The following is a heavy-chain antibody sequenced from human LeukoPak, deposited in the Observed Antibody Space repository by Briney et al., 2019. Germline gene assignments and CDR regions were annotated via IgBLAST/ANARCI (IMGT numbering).Heavy chain of an antibody. CDR1: GYTFTSYG. CDR2: ISAYNGNT. V-gene: IGHV1-18*01. CDR3: ARVPGDVYYDSSGYYLFDY. Sequence: ASVKVSCKASGYTFTSYGISWVRQAPGQGLEWMGWISAYNGNTNYAQKLQGRVTMTTDTSTSTAYMELRSLRSDDTAVYYCARVPGDVYYDSSGYYLFDYWGQGTLVTVSS. J-gene: IGHJ4*02. D-gene: IGHD3-22*01.